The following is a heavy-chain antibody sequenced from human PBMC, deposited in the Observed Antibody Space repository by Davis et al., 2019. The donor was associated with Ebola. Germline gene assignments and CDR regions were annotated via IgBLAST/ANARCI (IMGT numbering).Heavy chain of an antibody. V-gene: IGHV1-69*13. CDR1: GYTLTGYY. CDR3: ARGLGEIVLRGWFDP. Sequence: AASVKVSCKASGYTLTGYYMHWVRQAPGQGLEWMGGIIPIFGTANYAQKFQGRVTITADESTSTAYMELSSLRSEDTAVYYCARGLGEIVLRGWFDPWGQGTLVTVSS. CDR2: IIPIFGTA. J-gene: IGHJ5*02. D-gene: IGHD3-10*01.